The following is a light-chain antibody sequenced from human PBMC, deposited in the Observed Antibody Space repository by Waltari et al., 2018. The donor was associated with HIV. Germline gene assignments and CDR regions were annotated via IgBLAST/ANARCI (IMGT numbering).Light chain of an antibody. Sequence: ERVMTQSPTTLSVSPGERATLSCRASQSVDSDLAWYQQKPGQPPRLLISGASTRATGIPARFSGSGSGIEFTLTINSLQSEDFVIYYCQQYNNWPYTFGQGTRLDIK. J-gene: IGKJ2*01. CDR1: QSVDSD. CDR3: QQYNNWPYT. V-gene: IGKV3-15*01. CDR2: GAS.